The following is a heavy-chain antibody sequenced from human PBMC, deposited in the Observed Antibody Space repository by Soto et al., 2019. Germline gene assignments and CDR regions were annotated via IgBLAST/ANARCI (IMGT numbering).Heavy chain of an antibody. CDR3: ARDAAYSLDH. V-gene: IGHV3-21*01. CDR2: CTPSSSSI. CDR1: GFTFKLYT. J-gene: IGHJ4*02. Sequence: PGGSLRLSCAASGFTFKLYTMNWVRQAPGKGLEWVSFCTPSSSSISYADSVEGRFTISRDNARNSLYLQIHNLRAEDTAVYYCARDAAYSLDHWGQGTLVTVSS. D-gene: IGHD2-21*01.